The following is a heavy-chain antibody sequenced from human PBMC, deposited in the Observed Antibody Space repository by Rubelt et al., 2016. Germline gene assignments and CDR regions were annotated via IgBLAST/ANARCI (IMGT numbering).Heavy chain of an antibody. CDR2: ISPNSGGT. Sequence: VQSGAEVKTPGASVKVSCKASGYTFTDYYLHWVRRAPGQGLEWMGWISPNSGGTNYAQKYQGRVTMTRDTSISTAYMELNRLTSDDTAVYFCARARSPMVATGAFDYWGQGTLVTVSS. V-gene: IGHV1-2*02. D-gene: IGHD5-12*01. CDR3: ARARSPMVATGAFDY. J-gene: IGHJ4*02. CDR1: GYTFTDYY.